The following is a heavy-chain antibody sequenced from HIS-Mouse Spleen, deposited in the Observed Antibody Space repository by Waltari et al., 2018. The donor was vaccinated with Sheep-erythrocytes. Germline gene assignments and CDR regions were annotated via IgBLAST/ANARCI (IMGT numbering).Heavy chain of an antibody. CDR1: GDSISSGGYY. Sequence: QVQLQESGPGLVKPSQTLSLTCTVSGDSISSGGYYWSWIRQHPGKGLEWIGSSYYSGSTYYHPSLKSRVTISVVTSKNQFSLKLSSVTAADTAVYYCARDPLTGADYWGQGTLVTVSS. CDR2: SYYSGST. D-gene: IGHD7-27*01. CDR3: ARDPLTGADY. V-gene: IGHV4-31*03. J-gene: IGHJ4*02.